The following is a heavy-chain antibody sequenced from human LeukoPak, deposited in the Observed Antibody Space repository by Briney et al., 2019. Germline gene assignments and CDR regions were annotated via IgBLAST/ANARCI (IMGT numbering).Heavy chain of an antibody. J-gene: IGHJ2*01. CDR2: ISWNSGSI. V-gene: IGHV3-9*01. D-gene: IGHD1-26*01. Sequence: GGSLRLSCAASGFTFDDYAMHWVRQAPGKGLEWVSGISWNSGSIGYADSVKGRFTISRDNAKNSLYLQMNSLRAEDTAVYYCARVGQGEWFFDLWGRGTLVTVSS. CDR1: GFTFDDYA. CDR3: ARVGQGEWFFDL.